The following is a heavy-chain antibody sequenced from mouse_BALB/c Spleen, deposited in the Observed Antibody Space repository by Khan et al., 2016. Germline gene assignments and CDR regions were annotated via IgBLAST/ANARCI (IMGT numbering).Heavy chain of an antibody. CDR2: IWRGGKT. J-gene: IGHJ3*01. CDR3: ARVDYYGSDGAGFAY. CDR1: GFSLTTYV. V-gene: IGHV2-5-1*01. Sequence: QVQLQQSGPSLVQPSQSLSITCTVSGFSLTTYVVHWVRQSPGKGLEWLGVIWRGGKTDYNAAFMSRLRITKDTSKSQVFFKMNSLPADDTALYYCARVDYYGSDGAGFAYWGQGSLVTVSS. D-gene: IGHD2-2*01.